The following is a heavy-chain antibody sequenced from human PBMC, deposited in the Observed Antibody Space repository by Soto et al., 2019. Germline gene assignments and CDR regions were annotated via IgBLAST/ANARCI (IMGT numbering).Heavy chain of an antibody. Sequence: ASVNGSCKASGYGFSSYGITWVRQAPGQGLEWMGWINPNSGGTNYAQKFQGWVTMTRDTSISTAYMELSRLRSDDTAVYYCARAYDFWSGPFDLWGRGTLVTVSS. CDR1: GYGFSSYG. D-gene: IGHD3-3*01. CDR3: ARAYDFWSGPFDL. V-gene: IGHV1-2*04. J-gene: IGHJ2*01. CDR2: INPNSGGT.